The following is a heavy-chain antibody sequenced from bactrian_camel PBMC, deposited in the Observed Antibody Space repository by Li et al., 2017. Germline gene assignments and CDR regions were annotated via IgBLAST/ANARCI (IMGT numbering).Heavy chain of an antibody. J-gene: IGHJ4*01. Sequence: HVQLVESGGDLVQPGGSLRLSCVGSGFTFSSYVMSWVRRAPGKGLDRLCSLYSDTGNTYCAESVNDRFTTSQDSDKNTIYLQINSLRPEDTAMYYCAKAAMGWVVINFDYWGQGTQVTVS. CDR1: GFTFSSYV. CDR3: AKAAMGWVVINFDY. D-gene: IGHD5*01. V-gene: IGHV3-2*01. CDR2: LYSDTGNT.